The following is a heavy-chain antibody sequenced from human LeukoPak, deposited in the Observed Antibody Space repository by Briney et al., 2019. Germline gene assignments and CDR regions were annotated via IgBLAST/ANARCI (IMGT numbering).Heavy chain of an antibody. CDR3: ARASGWVHDSSGYPFDY. CDR2: IDHIGTT. Sequence: PSETLSLTCTVSGDSISSNYYYWGWIRQPPGKGLEWIGSIDHIGTTYYNPSLKSRVLVSVDTSKNQFSLKVTSLTAADTAVYYCARASGWVHDSSGYPFDYWGQGTLVTVSS. CDR1: GDSISSNYYY. D-gene: IGHD3-22*01. J-gene: IGHJ4*02. V-gene: IGHV4-39*07.